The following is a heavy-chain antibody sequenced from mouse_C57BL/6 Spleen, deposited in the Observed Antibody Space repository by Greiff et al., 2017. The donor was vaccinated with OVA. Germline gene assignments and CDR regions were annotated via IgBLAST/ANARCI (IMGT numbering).Heavy chain of an antibody. CDR3: ARRDRWYFDV. Sequence: VKLMESGAELVKPGASVKISCKASGYAFSSYWMNWVKQRPGKGLEWIGQIYPGDGDTNYNGKFKGKATLTADKSSSTAYMQLSSLTSEDSAVYFCARRDRWYFDVWGTGTTVTVSS. CDR2: IYPGDGDT. V-gene: IGHV1-80*01. CDR1: GYAFSSYW. J-gene: IGHJ1*03.